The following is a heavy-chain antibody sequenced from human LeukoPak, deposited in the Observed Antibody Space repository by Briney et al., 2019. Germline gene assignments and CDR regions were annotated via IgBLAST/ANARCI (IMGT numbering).Heavy chain of an antibody. J-gene: IGHJ4*02. CDR2: ISWNSGSI. CDR3: AKARFLCSGGSCYSGPLDY. Sequence: GGSLRLSCAASGFTFDDYAMHWVRQAPGKGLEWVSGISWNSGSIGYADSVKGRFTISRDNAKNSLYLQMNSLRAEDMALYCCAKARFLCSGGSCYSGPLDYWGQGTLVTVSS. CDR1: GFTFDDYA. D-gene: IGHD2-15*01. V-gene: IGHV3-9*03.